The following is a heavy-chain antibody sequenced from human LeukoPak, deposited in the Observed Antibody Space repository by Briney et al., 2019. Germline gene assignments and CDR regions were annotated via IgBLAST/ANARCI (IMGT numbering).Heavy chain of an antibody. Sequence: SVKVSCKASGGTFSSYAISWVRQAPGQGLEWMGRIIPILGIANYAQKFQGRVTITADKSTSTAYMELSSLRSEDTAVYYCARGRDDFWSGYKDYWGQGTLVTVSS. CDR2: IIPILGIA. CDR3: ARGRDDFWSGYKDY. J-gene: IGHJ4*02. V-gene: IGHV1-69*04. D-gene: IGHD3-3*01. CDR1: GGTFSSYA.